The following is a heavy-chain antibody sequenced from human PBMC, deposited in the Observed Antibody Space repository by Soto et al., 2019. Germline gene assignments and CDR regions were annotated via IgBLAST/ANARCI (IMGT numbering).Heavy chain of an antibody. CDR2: ISYDGSNK. J-gene: IGHJ4*02. V-gene: IGHV3-30-3*01. CDR3: ARWWERLYAFDY. D-gene: IGHD1-26*01. CDR1: GCTFSSYA. Sequence: GGSLRLSCAASGCTFSSYAMHWVRQAPGKGLEWVAVISYDGSNKYYADSVKGRFSISRDNSKNSLYLQMISLPAEDTAVYYCARWWERLYAFDYWGQGTLVTVSS.